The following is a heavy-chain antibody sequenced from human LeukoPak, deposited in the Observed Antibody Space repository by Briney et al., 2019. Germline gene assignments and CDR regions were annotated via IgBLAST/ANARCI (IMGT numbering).Heavy chain of an antibody. J-gene: IGHJ4*02. Sequence: GGSLSLTCVASGFTFSSHAMCWVRQAPGKGLEWVASIDISGGSTYYEDSVQGRFTISRDNSKNTLYLEMNSLRVEDTALYYCANEVLPTDYWGQGTLVTVSS. CDR2: IDISGGST. D-gene: IGHD2/OR15-2a*01. CDR3: ANEVLPTDY. V-gene: IGHV3-23*01. CDR1: GFTFSSHA.